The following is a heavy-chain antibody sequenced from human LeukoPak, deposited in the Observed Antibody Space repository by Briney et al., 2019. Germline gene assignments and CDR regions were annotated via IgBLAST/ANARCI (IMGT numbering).Heavy chain of an antibody. Sequence: PSETLSLTCTVSGGSISSYYWSWIRQPAGRGLEWIGRIYTSGSTNYNPSLKSRVTISIDTSKNQFSLKLTSVTAADTAVYYCAREHYYGSESHWGQGTLVTVFS. V-gene: IGHV4-4*07. J-gene: IGHJ4*02. CDR3: AREHYYGSESH. CDR2: IYTSGST. CDR1: GGSISSYY. D-gene: IGHD3-10*01.